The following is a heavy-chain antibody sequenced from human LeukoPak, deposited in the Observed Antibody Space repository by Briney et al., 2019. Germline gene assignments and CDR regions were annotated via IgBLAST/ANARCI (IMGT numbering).Heavy chain of an antibody. Sequence: SETLSLTCTVSGGSISSYYWSWIRQPPGKGLEWIGYIYYSGSTNYNPSLKSRVTISVDTSKNQFSLKLSSVTAADTAVYYCARHLRGSGQQLVYFDYWGQRTLVTVSS. CDR3: ARHLRGSGQQLVYFDY. D-gene: IGHD6-13*01. J-gene: IGHJ4*02. CDR2: IYYSGST. CDR1: GGSISSYY. V-gene: IGHV4-59*08.